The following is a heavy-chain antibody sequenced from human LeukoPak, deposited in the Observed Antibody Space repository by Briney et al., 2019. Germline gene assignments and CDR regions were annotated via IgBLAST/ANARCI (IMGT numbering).Heavy chain of an antibody. Sequence: PGGSLRLSCTASGFTFSTYVMSWVRQAPGKGLEWVSAITGSGGNTYYADSVKGRFTISRDNSKNTLYLQLNSLRAEDTAVYYCAKLPTGDDAFDIWGQGTMVTVSS. V-gene: IGHV3-23*01. CDR3: AKLPTGDDAFDI. D-gene: IGHD7-27*01. CDR1: GFTFSTYV. J-gene: IGHJ3*02. CDR2: ITGSGGNT.